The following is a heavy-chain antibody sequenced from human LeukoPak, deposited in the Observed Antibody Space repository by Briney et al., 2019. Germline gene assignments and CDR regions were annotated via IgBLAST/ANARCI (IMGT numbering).Heavy chain of an antibody. V-gene: IGHV4-31*03. Sequence: SQTLSLTCTVSGGSISSGGYYWSWLRQHPGKGLEWIGYIYYSGSTYYNPSLKSRVTISVDTSKNQFSLKLSSVTAADTAVYYCARAGISGSYYFDYWGQGTLVTVSS. CDR2: IYYSGST. J-gene: IGHJ4*02. CDR3: ARAGISGSYYFDY. CDR1: GGSISSGGYY. D-gene: IGHD3-10*01.